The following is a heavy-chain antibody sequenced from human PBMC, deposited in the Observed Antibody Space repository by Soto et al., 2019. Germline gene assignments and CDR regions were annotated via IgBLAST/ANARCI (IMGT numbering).Heavy chain of an antibody. J-gene: IGHJ6*02. CDR1: GYTFTSYG. CDR2: ISAYNGNT. V-gene: IGHV1-18*01. Sequence: ASVKVSCKASGYTFTSYGISWVRQAPGRGLEWMGWISAYNGNTNYAQKLQGRVTMTTDTSTSTAYMELRSLRSDDTAVYYCAREGAVTTHHDYYYYGMDVWGQGTTVTVSS. D-gene: IGHD4-4*01. CDR3: AREGAVTTHHDYYYYGMDV.